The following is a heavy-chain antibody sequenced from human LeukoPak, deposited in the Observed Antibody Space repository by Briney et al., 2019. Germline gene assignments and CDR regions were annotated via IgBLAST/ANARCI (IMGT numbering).Heavy chain of an antibody. CDR1: GFTFSSYA. V-gene: IGHV3-48*04. CDR2: ISSSGSTI. J-gene: IGHJ3*02. CDR3: AKGKRASGSYGAFDI. Sequence: GGSLRLSCAASGFTFSSYAMNWVRQAPGKGLEWVSYISSSGSTIYYADSVKGRFTISRDNAKNSLYLQMNSLRAEDMALYYCAKGKRASGSYGAFDIWGQGTMVTVSS. D-gene: IGHD1-26*01.